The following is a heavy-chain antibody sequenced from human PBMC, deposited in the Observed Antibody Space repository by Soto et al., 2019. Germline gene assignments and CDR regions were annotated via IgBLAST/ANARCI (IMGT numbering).Heavy chain of an antibody. D-gene: IGHD4-17*01. CDR3: AGSIPYGDYVYYYYGMDV. V-gene: IGHV4-34*01. J-gene: IGHJ6*02. CDR2: VNHIGST. Sequence: SETLSLTCAVYGGSFSGYFGSWIRQSPGKGLEWIGEVNHIGSTNSNPSLKSRVAVSVDTSKNQISLKLRSVTAADTAVYYCAGSIPYGDYVYYYYGMDVWGQGTTVTVSS. CDR1: GGSFSGYF.